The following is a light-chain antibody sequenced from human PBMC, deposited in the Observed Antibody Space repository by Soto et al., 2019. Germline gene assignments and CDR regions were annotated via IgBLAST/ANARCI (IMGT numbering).Light chain of an antibody. Sequence: IVLTQSPGTLSLSPGERGALSCRASQSVSSNYVSWYQQKPGQAPRLLISGASNRATGTPDRFRGSGSGTDFTLTITRREPEDFAVYYCHQYGSAPWTFGQGTTVEIK. J-gene: IGKJ1*01. CDR3: HQYGSAPWT. CDR2: GAS. V-gene: IGKV3-20*01. CDR1: QSVSSNY.